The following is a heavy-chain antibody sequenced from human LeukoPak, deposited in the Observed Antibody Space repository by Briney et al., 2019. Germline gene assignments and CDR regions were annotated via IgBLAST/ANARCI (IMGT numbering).Heavy chain of an antibody. CDR3: VREGPVRFLEQIDY. J-gene: IGHJ4*02. CDR1: NYSISSGYY. D-gene: IGHD3-3*01. Sequence: PSETLSLTYTVSNYSISSGYYWGWVRQPPGKGLEWIGSIDHSGSTYYNPSLKSRVTISVDTSKNQFSLKLNSVTAADTAVYYCVREGPVRFLEQIDYWGQGTLVTVSS. CDR2: IDHSGST. V-gene: IGHV4-38-2*02.